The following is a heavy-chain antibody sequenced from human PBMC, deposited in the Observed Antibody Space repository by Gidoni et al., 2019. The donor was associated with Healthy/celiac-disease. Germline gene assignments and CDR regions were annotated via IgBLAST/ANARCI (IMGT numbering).Heavy chain of an antibody. V-gene: IGHV4-31*03. CDR1: GGSISSGGYY. CDR3: ASTSVAANNWFDP. D-gene: IGHD6-19*01. CDR2: IYYSGST. J-gene: IGHJ5*02. Sequence: QVQLQESGPGLVKPSQTLSLTCTVSGGSISSGGYYWSWIRQHPGKGLEWIGYIYYSGSTYYHPSLKSRVTISVDTSKNQFSLKLSSVTAADTAVYYCASTSVAANNWFDPWGQGTLVTVSS.